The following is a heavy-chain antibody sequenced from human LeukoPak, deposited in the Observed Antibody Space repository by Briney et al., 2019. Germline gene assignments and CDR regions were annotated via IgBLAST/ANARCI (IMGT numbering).Heavy chain of an antibody. CDR2: VSGRDTST. Sequence: GRSQRLSCAASGFTFSNYAMNWVRQAPGKGLEWVSAVSGRDTSTYYADSVKGRFTISRDNSKNTLYLQMNSLRAEDTAIYYCAKWGDYDVLTGYYDSDYWGQGTLVTVSS. D-gene: IGHD3-9*01. V-gene: IGHV3-23*01. CDR3: AKWGDYDVLTGYYDSDY. J-gene: IGHJ4*02. CDR1: GFTFSNYA.